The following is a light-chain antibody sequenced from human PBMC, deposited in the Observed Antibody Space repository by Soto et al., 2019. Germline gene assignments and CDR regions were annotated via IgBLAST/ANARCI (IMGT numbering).Light chain of an antibody. CDR2: EVS. J-gene: IGLJ2*01. V-gene: IGLV2-14*01. Sequence: QSALTQPASVSGSPGQSITISCTGTSSDVGGYKYVSWYQHHPGKAPKLMIYEVSNRPSGVSNRFSGSKSGNTASLTISVLQAEDEADYYCSSYTHSNTLVFGGGTKLTVL. CDR3: SSYTHSNTLV. CDR1: SSDVGGYKY.